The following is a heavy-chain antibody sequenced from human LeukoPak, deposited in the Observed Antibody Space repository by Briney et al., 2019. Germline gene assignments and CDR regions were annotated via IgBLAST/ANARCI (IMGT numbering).Heavy chain of an antibody. Sequence: GGSLRLSCAASGFTFSDYIMDWFRQAPGKGLEWVSAISGSGGSTYYADSVKGRFTISRDNSKNTLYLQMNSLRAEDTAVYYCATSTIDEYSSSWYPGAFDIWGQGTMVTVSS. J-gene: IGHJ3*02. V-gene: IGHV3-23*01. CDR1: GFTFSDYI. D-gene: IGHD6-13*01. CDR3: ATSTIDEYSSSWYPGAFDI. CDR2: ISGSGGST.